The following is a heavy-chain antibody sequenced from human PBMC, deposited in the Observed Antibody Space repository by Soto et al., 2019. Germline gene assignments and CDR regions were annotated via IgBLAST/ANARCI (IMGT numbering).Heavy chain of an antibody. CDR1: GFSFTNHW. CDR2: IKQDGGET. D-gene: IGHD2-2*03. V-gene: IGHV3-7*03. CDR3: ASHGFHSDALDL. J-gene: IGHJ3*01. Sequence: EMQLEASGGGLVQPGGSRRLSCEASGFSFTNHWMSWVRQAPGKGLEWLANIKQDGGETYYLESVKGLFSISRDNAKDSVYLQMSGLRAEDTAVYYCASHGFHSDALDLWGQGTLVTVSS.